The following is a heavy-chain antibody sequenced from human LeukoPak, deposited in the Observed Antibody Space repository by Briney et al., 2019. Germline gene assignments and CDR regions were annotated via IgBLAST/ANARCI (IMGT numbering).Heavy chain of an antibody. CDR2: ISGSGGTT. D-gene: IGHD3-10*01. J-gene: IGHJ6*02. CDR1: GFTFSNYA. V-gene: IGHV3-23*01. Sequence: PGGSLRLSCATSGFTFSNYAVSWVRQAPGKGLEWVSSISGSGGTTYYADSVKGRFTISRDNSKNTLYLQMNSLRAEDTAVYYCARDKVTMVRGVTAYYYGMDVWGQGTTVTVSS. CDR3: ARDKVTMVRGVTAYYYGMDV.